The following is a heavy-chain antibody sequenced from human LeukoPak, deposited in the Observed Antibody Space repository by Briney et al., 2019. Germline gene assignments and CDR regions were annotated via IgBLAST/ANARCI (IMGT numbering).Heavy chain of an antibody. CDR3: ARDLRFFDY. CDR1: GYTFTTYG. J-gene: IGHJ4*02. Sequence: ASEKVSGKSSGYTFTTYGISWVRQAPGQGLEWMGWISAVNCYTNYARKLLGRVTMTTDTSTSTAYMELRSLRSDDTAVYYCARDLRFFDYWGQGTLVTVSS. V-gene: IGHV1-18*01. CDR2: ISAVNCYT.